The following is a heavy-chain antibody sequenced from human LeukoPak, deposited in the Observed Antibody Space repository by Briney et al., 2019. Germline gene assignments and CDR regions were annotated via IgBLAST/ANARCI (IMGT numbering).Heavy chain of an antibody. CDR3: ARGGVTLIVPIL. Sequence: GSLRLSCAASGFTFSDYYMSWVRQAPGKGLEWVSVIYSGGTTYYADSVKGRFTISRDNSKNTLYLQMNNLRAEDTAVYYCARGGVTLIVPILWGQGTLVTVSS. CDR1: GFTFSDYY. D-gene: IGHD3-22*01. CDR2: IYSGGTT. V-gene: IGHV3-53*01. J-gene: IGHJ4*02.